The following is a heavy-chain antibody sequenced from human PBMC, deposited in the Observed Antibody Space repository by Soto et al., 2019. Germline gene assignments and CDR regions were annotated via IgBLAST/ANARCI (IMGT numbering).Heavy chain of an antibody. CDR1: GGSISSGDYY. Sequence: ASETLSLTCTVSGGSISSGDYYWSWIRQPPGKGLEWIGYIYYSGSTYYNPSLKSRVTISVDTSKNQFSLKLSSVTAADTAVYYCAREGRAAAGLKFDPWGQGTLVTVSS. CDR3: AREGRAAAGLKFDP. J-gene: IGHJ5*02. V-gene: IGHV4-30-4*01. D-gene: IGHD6-13*01. CDR2: IYYSGST.